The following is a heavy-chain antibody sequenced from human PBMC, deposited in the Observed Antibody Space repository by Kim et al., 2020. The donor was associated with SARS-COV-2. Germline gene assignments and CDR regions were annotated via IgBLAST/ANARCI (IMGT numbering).Heavy chain of an antibody. V-gene: IGHV4-34*01. J-gene: IGHJ6*03. CDR2: INDSGST. CDR1: GGSFSGYY. D-gene: IGHD6-13*01. CDR3: GRGSSSWYGGTFYYYYMDV. Sequence: SETLSLTCAVYGGSFSGYYWSWIRQPPGKGLEWIGEINDSGSTNYNPSLKSRVTISVDTSKNQFSLKLSSVTAADTAVYYCGRGSSSWYGGTFYYYYMDVWGKGTTVIVSS.